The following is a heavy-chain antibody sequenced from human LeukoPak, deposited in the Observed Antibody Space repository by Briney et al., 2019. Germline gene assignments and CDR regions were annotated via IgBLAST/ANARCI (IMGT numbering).Heavy chain of an antibody. CDR1: GFTFRSYT. CDR3: ARDWIGPTTHFDY. D-gene: IGHD1-26*01. V-gene: IGHV3-30*04. CDR2: ISYDGSNK. Sequence: GGSLRLSCAASGFTFRSYTMNWVRQAPGKGLEWVAVISYDGSNKYYADSVKGRFTISRDNSKNTLYLQMNSLRAEDTAVYYCARDWIGPTTHFDYWGQGTLVTVSS. J-gene: IGHJ4*02.